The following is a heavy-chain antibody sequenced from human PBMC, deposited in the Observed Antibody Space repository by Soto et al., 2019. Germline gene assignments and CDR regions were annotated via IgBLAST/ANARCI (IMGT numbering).Heavy chain of an antibody. CDR2: IIWDSGGI. J-gene: IGHJ3*02. V-gene: IGHV3-9*01. Sequence: EVQLVESGGGLVQPGRSLRLSCAVSGFTLDDYAMHWVRQAPGKGLEWVSGIIWDSGGIDYADSVKDRFTISRDNAKKSLYLQMNSLRPGDTALYYCASGVGAFDIWGQGTMVTVSS. D-gene: IGHD1-26*01. CDR3: ASGVGAFDI. CDR1: GFTLDDYA.